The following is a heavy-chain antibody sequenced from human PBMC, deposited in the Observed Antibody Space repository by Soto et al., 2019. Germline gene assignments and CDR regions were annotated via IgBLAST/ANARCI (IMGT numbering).Heavy chain of an antibody. D-gene: IGHD4-17*01. CDR3: AREDDYGYRYINYGLDV. CDR2: ISFDGNKK. J-gene: IGHJ6*02. V-gene: IGHV3-30-3*01. Sequence: GGSLRLSCAASGFTFNIYALHWVRQAPGKGLEWVAVISFDGNKKYYSDSVKGRFTISRDNLKNTLYLQMNNLRVEDAALYFCAREDDYGYRYINYGLDVWGQGTTVTVSS. CDR1: GFTFNIYA.